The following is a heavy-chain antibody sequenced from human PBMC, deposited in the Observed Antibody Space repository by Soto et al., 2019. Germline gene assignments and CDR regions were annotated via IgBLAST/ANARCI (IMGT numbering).Heavy chain of an antibody. V-gene: IGHV1-18*01. CDR2: ISAYNGNT. D-gene: IGHD2-15*01. CDR3: ARAVGYCSGGSCYSNFGY. CDR1: GYTLTSYG. Sequence: ASVKVSCKASGYTLTSYGISWVRQAPGQGLEWMGWISAYNGNTNYAQKLQGRVTMTTDTSTSTAYMELRSLRSDDTAVYYCARAVGYCSGGSCYSNFGYWGQGTLVTVSS. J-gene: IGHJ4*02.